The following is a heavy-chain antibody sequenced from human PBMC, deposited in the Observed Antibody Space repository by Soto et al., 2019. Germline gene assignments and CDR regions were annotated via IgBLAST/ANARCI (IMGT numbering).Heavy chain of an antibody. V-gene: IGHV1-3*01. Sequence: ASVKVSCKASGCTFTSYAMHWVRQAPGQRLEWMGWINAGNGNTKYSQKFQGRVTITRDTSASTAYMELSSLRSEDTAVYYCARSYGGNRLYYFDYWGQGTLVTVSS. D-gene: IGHD2-15*01. CDR3: ARSYGGNRLYYFDY. J-gene: IGHJ4*02. CDR2: INAGNGNT. CDR1: GCTFTSYA.